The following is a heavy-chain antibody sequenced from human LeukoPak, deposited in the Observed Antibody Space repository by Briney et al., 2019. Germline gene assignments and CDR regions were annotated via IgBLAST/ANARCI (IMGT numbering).Heavy chain of an antibody. CDR1: GGSISSYY. CDR3: ARGTEYNWNDAFDI. D-gene: IGHD1-1*01. CDR2: IYYSGST. Sequence: SETLSLTCTVSGGSISSYYWSWIRQPPGKGLEWIGYIYYSGSTNYNPSLKSRVTISVDTSKNQFSLKLSSVTAADTAVYYCARGTEYNWNDAFDIWGQGTMVTVSS. V-gene: IGHV4-59*08. J-gene: IGHJ3*02.